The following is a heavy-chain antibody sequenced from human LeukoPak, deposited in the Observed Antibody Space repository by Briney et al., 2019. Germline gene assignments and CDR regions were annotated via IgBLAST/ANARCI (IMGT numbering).Heavy chain of an antibody. CDR1: GYTFTGYY. J-gene: IGHJ4*02. CDR3: AREYSSSSCFDY. D-gene: IGHD6-6*01. CDR2: INPNSGGT. Sequence: ASVKVSRKASGYTFTGYYMHWVRQAPGQGLEWMGWINPNSGGTNYAQKFQGRVTMTRDTSISTAYMELSRLRSDDTAVYYCAREYSSSSCFDYWGQGTLVTVSS. V-gene: IGHV1-2*02.